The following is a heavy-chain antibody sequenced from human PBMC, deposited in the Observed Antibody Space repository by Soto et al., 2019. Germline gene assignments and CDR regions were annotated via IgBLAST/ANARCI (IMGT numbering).Heavy chain of an antibody. J-gene: IGHJ3*02. Sequence: QVQLVQSGAEVKKPGSSVKVSCKASGGTFSSYAISWVRQAPGRGLEWMGGIIPIFGTANYAQKFQGRVTITADESTITAYMELSRLRSEDTAVYYCASRRSWSGHFDIWGQGTMVTVSS. D-gene: IGHD3-3*01. CDR3: ASRRSWSGHFDI. V-gene: IGHV1-69*01. CDR2: IIPIFGTA. CDR1: GGTFSSYA.